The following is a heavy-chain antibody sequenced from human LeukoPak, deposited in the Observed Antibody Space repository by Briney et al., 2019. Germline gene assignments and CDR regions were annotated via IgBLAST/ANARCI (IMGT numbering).Heavy chain of an antibody. CDR1: GYTFTSYY. V-gene: IGHV1-46*01. D-gene: IGHD3-10*01. CDR2: INPSGGST. Sequence: ASVKVSCKASGYTFTSYYMHWVRQAPGQGLEWMGIINPSGGSTSYARKFQGRVTMTRDTSTSTVYMELSSLRPEDTAEYYCATALRGNWFDPWGQGTLVTVSS. CDR3: ATALRGNWFDP. J-gene: IGHJ5*02.